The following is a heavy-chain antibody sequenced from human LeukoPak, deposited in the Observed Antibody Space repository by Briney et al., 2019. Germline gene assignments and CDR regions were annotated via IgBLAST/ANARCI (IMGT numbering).Heavy chain of an antibody. V-gene: IGHV1-8*01. CDR3: ARGAPYSSGWGSFS. D-gene: IGHD6-19*01. Sequence: ASVKVSCKASGYTFTSYDINWVRQATGQGLEWMGLMNPNSGNTGYAQKFQGRVTMTRNTSISTAYMELSSLRSEDTAVYYCARGAPYSSGWGSFSWGQGTLVTVSS. J-gene: IGHJ4*02. CDR1: GYTFTSYD. CDR2: MNPNSGNT.